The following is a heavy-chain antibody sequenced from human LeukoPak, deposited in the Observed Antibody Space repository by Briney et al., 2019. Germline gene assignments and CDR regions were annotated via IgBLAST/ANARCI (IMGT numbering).Heavy chain of an antibody. CDR3: ARVAGCGGDCYWGAFDI. CDR1: GGTFSSYA. Sequence: ASVKVSCTASGGTFSSYAISWVRQAPGQGLEWMGGITPIFGTANYAQKFQGRVTITADESTSTAYMELSSLRSEDTAVYYCARVAGCGGDCYWGAFDIWGQGTMVTVSS. CDR2: ITPIFGTA. V-gene: IGHV1-69*13. D-gene: IGHD2-21*02. J-gene: IGHJ3*02.